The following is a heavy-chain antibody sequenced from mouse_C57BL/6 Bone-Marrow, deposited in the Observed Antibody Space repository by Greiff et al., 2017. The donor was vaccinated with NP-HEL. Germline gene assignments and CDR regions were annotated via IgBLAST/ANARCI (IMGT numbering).Heavy chain of an antibody. D-gene: IGHD2-4*01. J-gene: IGHJ4*01. V-gene: IGHV2-2*01. CDR1: GFSLTSYG. CDR3: ARNWGDYPRAYAMDY. CDR2: IWSGGST. Sequence: QVQLKESGPGLVQPSQSLSITCTVSGFSLTSYGVHWVRQSPGKGLEWLGVIWSGGSTDYNAAFISRLSISKDNSKSQVFFKMKSLQADDTAIYYCARNWGDYPRAYAMDYWGQGTSVTVSS.